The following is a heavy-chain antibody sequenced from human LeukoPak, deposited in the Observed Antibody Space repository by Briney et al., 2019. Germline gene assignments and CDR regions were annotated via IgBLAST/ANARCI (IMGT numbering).Heavy chain of an antibody. CDR1: GGSISSYY. Sequence: SETLSLTCTVSGGSISSYYWSWIRQPAGKGLEWIGHIYTSGSTNYNPSLKSRVTMSVDTSKNQFSLKLSSVTAADTAVYYCARGSWWEPTSMFDYWGQGTLVTVSS. V-gene: IGHV4-4*07. CDR3: ARGSWWEPTSMFDY. D-gene: IGHD1-26*01. CDR2: IYTSGST. J-gene: IGHJ4*02.